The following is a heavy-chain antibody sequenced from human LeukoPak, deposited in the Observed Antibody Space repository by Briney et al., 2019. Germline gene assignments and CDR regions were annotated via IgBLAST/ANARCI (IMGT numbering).Heavy chain of an antibody. J-gene: IGHJ4*02. CDR1: GFTFSSYS. CDR2: ISSSSSYI. CDR3: ARLSGSYGPEIDY. V-gene: IGHV3-21*04. Sequence: PGGSLRLSCAASGFTFSSYSMNWVRQAPGKGLEWVSSISSSSSYIYYADSVKGRFTISRDNAKNSLYLQMNSLRAEDTAVYYCARLSGSYGPEIDYWGQGTLVTVSS. D-gene: IGHD3-10*01.